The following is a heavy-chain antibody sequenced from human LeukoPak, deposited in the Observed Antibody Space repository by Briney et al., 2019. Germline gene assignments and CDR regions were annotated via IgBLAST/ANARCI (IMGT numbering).Heavy chain of an antibody. J-gene: IGHJ4*02. CDR3: VAGYYYDSSGYYYWSY. CDR1: GFTFSNAW. Sequence: PGGSLRLSCAASGFTFSNAWMSWGRQPPGMGLEWVGRIKSKTEYETTEYAAPVKGRFPISRDDSQNTPFPQMNSLKTDDTAVYYCVAGYYYDSSGYYYWSYWGQGTLVSVSS. CDR2: IKSKTEYETT. V-gene: IGHV3-15*01. D-gene: IGHD3-22*01.